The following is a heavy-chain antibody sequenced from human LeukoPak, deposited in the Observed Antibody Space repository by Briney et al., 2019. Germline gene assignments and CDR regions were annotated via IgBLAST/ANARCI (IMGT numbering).Heavy chain of an antibody. D-gene: IGHD6-19*01. V-gene: IGHV3-7*03. CDR1: GFTFSSYW. CDR2: INHNGNVN. CDR3: ARDDSVAVAGYHAFDI. J-gene: IGHJ3*02. Sequence: GGSLRLSCAASGFTFSSYWMNWARQAPGKGLEWVASINHNGNVNYYVGSVKGRFTISRDNAKNSLYLQMSNLRAEDTAVYYCARDDSVAVAGYHAFDIWGQGTMVTVSS.